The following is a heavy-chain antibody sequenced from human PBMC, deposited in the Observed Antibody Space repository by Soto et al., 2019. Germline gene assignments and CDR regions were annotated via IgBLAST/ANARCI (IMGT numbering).Heavy chain of an antibody. J-gene: IGHJ5*02. D-gene: IGHD6-6*01. CDR3: ARGGRSSSPWMKRRNWFDP. Sequence: QVQLQQWGAGLLKPSETLSLTCAVYGGSFSGYYWSWIRQPPGKGLEWIGEINHSGSTNYNPSLKSRVTISGDTSKHQFSLKLSSVTAADTAVYYCARGGRSSSPWMKRRNWFDPWGQGTLVTVSS. CDR2: INHSGST. V-gene: IGHV4-34*01. CDR1: GGSFSGYY.